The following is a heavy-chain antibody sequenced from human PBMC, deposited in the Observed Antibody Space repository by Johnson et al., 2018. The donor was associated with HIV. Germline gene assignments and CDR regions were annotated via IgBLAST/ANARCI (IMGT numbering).Heavy chain of an antibody. D-gene: IGHD1-26*01. CDR3: ARERVGDAFDV. CDR1: GFTFSNYG. CDR2: ISFDENNT. Sequence: QMLLVESGGGVVQPGRSLRLSCAASGFTFSNYGIHWVRQAPGKGLAWVAVISFDENNTVYADSVKGRFTISRDNSKNTLYLQMNSLRAEDTAVYYCARERVGDAFDVWGQGTRVTVSS. J-gene: IGHJ3*01. V-gene: IGHV3-30*19.